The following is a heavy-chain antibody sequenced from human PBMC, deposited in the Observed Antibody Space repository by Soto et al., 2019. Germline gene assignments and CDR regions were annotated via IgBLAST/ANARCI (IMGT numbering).Heavy chain of an antibody. V-gene: IGHV3-7*01. D-gene: IGHD1-1*01. CDR3: ARVGVNWTFDY. J-gene: IGHJ4*02. CDR1: GFTFSSYC. CDR2: IKQDGSEK. Sequence: GGSLRLSCAASGFTFSSYCMNWVRQAPGKGLEWVANIKQDGSEKYYVDSVKGRFTISRDNAKNSLYLQMNSLRAEDTAVYYGARVGVNWTFDYWGQGTLVTVSS.